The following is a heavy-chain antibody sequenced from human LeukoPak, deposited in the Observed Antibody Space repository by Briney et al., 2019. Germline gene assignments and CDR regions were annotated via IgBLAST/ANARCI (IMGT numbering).Heavy chain of an antibody. D-gene: IGHD1-26*01. V-gene: IGHV3-64*01. CDR3: ARECGTYLYYYYGMDV. Sequence: PGGSLRLSCAASGFTFSSLYMHWVRQAPGQGLEYVSSVSSSGDRTHYASSVKGRFTISRDNSKNTLYLQMNSLRVEDTAVYYCARECGTYLYYYYGMDVWGQGTTVTVSS. J-gene: IGHJ6*02. CDR2: VSSSGDRT. CDR1: GFTFSSLY.